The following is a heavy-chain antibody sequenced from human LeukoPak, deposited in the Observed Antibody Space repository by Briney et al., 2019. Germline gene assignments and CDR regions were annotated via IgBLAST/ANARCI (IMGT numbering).Heavy chain of an antibody. Sequence: SETLSLTCTVSGGSISSYYWSWIRQSPGKGLEWVGYVYNSGDTGKNPSLKSRVTILLDTSKNQCSLKLTSVSAADTAVYYCARLKLGAYFDLWGRGTLVTVSS. J-gene: IGHJ2*01. V-gene: IGHV4-59*08. D-gene: IGHD3-16*01. CDR2: VYNSGDT. CDR3: ARLKLGAYFDL. CDR1: GGSISSYY.